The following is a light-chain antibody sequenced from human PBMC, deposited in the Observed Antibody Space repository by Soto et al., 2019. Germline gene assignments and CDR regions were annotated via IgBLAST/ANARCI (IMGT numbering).Light chain of an antibody. CDR3: QEYNSHSRYT. CDR2: KAS. Sequence: DIQMTQSPSTLSASVGDRVTITCRASQSISSWLAWYQQNPGKVPKLLIYKASSLESGVPSRFSGSGSGTEFTLTISSLQPDDYATYYCQEYNSHSRYTFGQGTKLEI. J-gene: IGKJ2*01. V-gene: IGKV1-5*03. CDR1: QSISSW.